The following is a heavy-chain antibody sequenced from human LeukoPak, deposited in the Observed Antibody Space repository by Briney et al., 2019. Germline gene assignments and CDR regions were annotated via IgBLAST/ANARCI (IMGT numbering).Heavy chain of an antibody. CDR1: GFTVSSNY. CDR2: IYSGGST. Sequence: GGSLRLSCAASGFTVSSNYMSWVRQAPGKGLEWVSVIYSGGSTYYADSVKGRFTFSRDNSKNTLYLQMNSLRAEDTAVYYCARGSHGGNPWDYGMDVWGQGTTVTVSS. V-gene: IGHV3-66*01. J-gene: IGHJ6*02. CDR3: ARGSHGGNPWDYGMDV. D-gene: IGHD4-23*01.